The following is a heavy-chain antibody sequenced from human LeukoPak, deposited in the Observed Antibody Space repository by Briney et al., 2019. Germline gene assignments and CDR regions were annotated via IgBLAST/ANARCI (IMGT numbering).Heavy chain of an antibody. CDR3: TRENYYDSSGYYYGGYNWFDP. CDR2: IRSKAYGGTT. CDR1: GFTFGDYA. D-gene: IGHD3-22*01. J-gene: IGHJ5*02. V-gene: IGHV3-49*04. Sequence: GGSLRLSCTASGFTFGDYAMSWVRQAPGKGLEWVGFIRSKAYGGTTEYAASVKGRFTISRDDSKSIAYLQMNSLKTEDTAVYYCTRENYYDSSGYYYGGYNWFDPWGQGTLVTVSS.